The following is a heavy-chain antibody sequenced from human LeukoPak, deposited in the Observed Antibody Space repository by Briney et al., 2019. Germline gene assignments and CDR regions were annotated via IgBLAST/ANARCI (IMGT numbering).Heavy chain of an antibody. CDR3: ARVSTYYYDSGSSGPHYFDN. CDR2: ISSGGTYE. J-gene: IGHJ4*02. V-gene: IGHV3-30*01. CDR1: GFTFSNYA. D-gene: IGHD3-10*01. Sequence: PGGSLRLSCAASGFTFSNYAMHWVRQAPGKGLEWVSLISSGGTYEYYADSVKGRFTISRDNSKNTLYLQLNSLRAEDTAVYYCARVSTYYYDSGSSGPHYFDNWGQGTLVTVSS.